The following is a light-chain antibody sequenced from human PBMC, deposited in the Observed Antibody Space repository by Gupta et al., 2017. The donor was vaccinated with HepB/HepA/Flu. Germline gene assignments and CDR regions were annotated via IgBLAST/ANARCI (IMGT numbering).Light chain of an antibody. CDR2: SNN. Sequence: QSVLTQPPPVSGAPGRRVTIPSTRRSSNIGAGYDVHWYRQLPGTAPKLLMSSNNNRPSGIPDRFSGSKSGTSASLVITGLQAEDEADYYCQSYDNSLSISVFGGGTKLTVL. CDR1: SSNIGAGYD. CDR3: QSYDNSLSISV. J-gene: IGLJ3*02. V-gene: IGLV1-40*01.